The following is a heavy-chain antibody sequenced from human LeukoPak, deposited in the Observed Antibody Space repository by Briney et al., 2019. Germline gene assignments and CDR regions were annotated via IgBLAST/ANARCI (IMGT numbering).Heavy chain of an antibody. CDR1: GYSFTSHY. D-gene: IGHD3-22*01. V-gene: IGHV1-46*01. CDR3: ARGVHVRKYDSNHNCFDP. Sequence: ASVKVSCKASGYSFTSHYMHWVRQAPGQGLEWMGLINPSGSSTLYAQKFQGRVTMTRDMSTTTDYMELSSLRSEDTAVYYCARGVHVRKYDSNHNCFDPWGQGTLVTVSS. J-gene: IGHJ5*02. CDR2: INPSGSST.